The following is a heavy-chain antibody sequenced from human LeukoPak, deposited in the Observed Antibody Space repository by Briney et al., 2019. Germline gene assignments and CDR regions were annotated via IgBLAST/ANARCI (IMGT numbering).Heavy chain of an antibody. V-gene: IGHV4-59*01. CDR1: GGSFGGYY. Sequence: SETLSLTCAVYGGSFGGYYWSWIRQPPGKGLEWIGYIYYSGSTNYNPSLKSRVTISVDTSKNQFSLKLSSVTAADTAVYYCARDLGAGYYYYMDVWGKGTTVTVSS. CDR2: IYYSGST. CDR3: ARDLGAGYYYYMDV. D-gene: IGHD6-13*01. J-gene: IGHJ6*03.